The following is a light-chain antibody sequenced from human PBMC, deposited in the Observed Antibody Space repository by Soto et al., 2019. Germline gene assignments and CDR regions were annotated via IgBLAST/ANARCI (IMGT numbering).Light chain of an antibody. CDR1: QSISRY. CDR2: GAN. Sequence: DIPLTQSPSSLSASVGDRITITCRSSQSISRYLNWYQQRPGTAPKVLIFGANSLQSGVPSRFSGSGSGTEFTLTISSLQPEDFATYYCQQYNSWPLTFGGGTKVEIK. V-gene: IGKV1-39*01. J-gene: IGKJ4*01. CDR3: QQYNSWPLT.